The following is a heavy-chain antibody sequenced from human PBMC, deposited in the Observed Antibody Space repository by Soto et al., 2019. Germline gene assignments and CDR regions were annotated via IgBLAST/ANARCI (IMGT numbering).Heavy chain of an antibody. D-gene: IGHD3-22*01. CDR1: GGTFSSYA. CDR3: ARDRRFYDSGSYDIANDAFDV. Sequence: SVKVSCKASGGTFSSYAISWVRQAPGQGLEWMGGIIPIFGTANYAQKFQGRVTITADESTSTAYMELSSLRSEDTAVYYCARDRRFYDSGSYDIANDAFDVWGQGTMVTVSS. J-gene: IGHJ3*01. V-gene: IGHV1-69*13. CDR2: IIPIFGTA.